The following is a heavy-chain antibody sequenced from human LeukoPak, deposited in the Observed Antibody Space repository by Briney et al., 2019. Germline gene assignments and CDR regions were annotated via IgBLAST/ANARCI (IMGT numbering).Heavy chain of an antibody. CDR1: GFTFSTYW. J-gene: IGHJ3*02. CDR3: ARTIGSKNAFDI. D-gene: IGHD3-9*01. Sequence: GGSLRLSCAASGFTFSTYWMHWVRQAPGKGLVWVSRINTDGTSTNYADSVKGRFTISRDNGNNTLYLQMNSLRAEDTAVYYCARTIGSKNAFDIWGQGAMVTVSS. V-gene: IGHV3-74*01. CDR2: INTDGTST.